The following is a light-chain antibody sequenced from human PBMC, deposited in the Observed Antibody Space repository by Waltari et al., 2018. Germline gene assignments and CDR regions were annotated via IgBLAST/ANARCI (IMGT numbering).Light chain of an antibody. V-gene: IGLV4-69*01. Sequence: LVLTQSPSASASLGASVKLTCTLSSGHSTYAIAWPQQQPQKGTPYLMKLNSDGTYPTGDAIPDRFSGSSSGAERYLTISRLQSEDATDYYCQAWGTGIVFGTGTKVTVL. J-gene: IGLJ1*01. CDR2: LNSDGTY. CDR1: SGHSTYA. CDR3: QAWGTGIV.